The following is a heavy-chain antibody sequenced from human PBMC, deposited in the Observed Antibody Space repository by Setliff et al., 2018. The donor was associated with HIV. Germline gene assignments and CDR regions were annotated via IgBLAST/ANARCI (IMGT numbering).Heavy chain of an antibody. V-gene: IGHV1-2*06. CDR1: EFNILANK. Sequence: ASVKVSCKATEFNILANKMNWVRQAPGQGLEWIGRISPDNGAAEYAPQFQGRVIMTVDTSISTAYLEIPRLTSDDAAVYYCALPRVFDSFHVWGQGTMVTVSS. CDR2: ISPDNGAA. CDR3: ALPRVFDSFHV. J-gene: IGHJ3*01.